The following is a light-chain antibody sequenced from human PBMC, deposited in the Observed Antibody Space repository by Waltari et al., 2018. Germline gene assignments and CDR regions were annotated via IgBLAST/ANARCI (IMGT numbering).Light chain of an antibody. V-gene: IGLV4-69*01. CDR2: INSDGSH. CDR1: SGPSTNI. CDR3: QTGGHGTWV. J-gene: IGLJ3*02. Sequence: QLVLTQSPSASASLGSSVKLTCTLSSGPSTNIIAWLQQQPEKGTRYLMNINSDGSHNKGVGIPDRFSGSSSGAERYLTISSLQSEDEADYYCQTGGHGTWVFGGGTRLTVL.